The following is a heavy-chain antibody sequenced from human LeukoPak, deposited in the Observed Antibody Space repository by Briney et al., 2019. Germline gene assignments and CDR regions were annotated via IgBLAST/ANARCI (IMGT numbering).Heavy chain of an antibody. D-gene: IGHD2-15*01. CDR1: GGSVSSSHY. Sequence: SETLSLTCTVSGGSVSSSHYWGWIRQPPGKGLEWIGYIYHSGSTYYNPSLKSRVTISVDRSKNQFSLKLSSVTAADTAVYYCARGPKVALYFDYWGQGTLVTVSS. CDR2: IYHSGST. CDR3: ARGPKVALYFDY. V-gene: IGHV4-39*07. J-gene: IGHJ4*02.